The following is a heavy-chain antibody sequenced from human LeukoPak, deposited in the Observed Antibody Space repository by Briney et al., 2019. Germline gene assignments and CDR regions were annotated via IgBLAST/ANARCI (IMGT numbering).Heavy chain of an antibody. Sequence: WASVKVSCKASGGTLSSYAISWVRQAPGQGLEWMGGIIPIFGTANYAQKFQGRVTITADESTSTAYMELSSLRSEDTAVYYCARDSHYYDSSGSVFDYWGQGTLVTVSS. D-gene: IGHD3-22*01. V-gene: IGHV1-69*13. CDR1: GGTLSSYA. CDR3: ARDSHYYDSSGSVFDY. J-gene: IGHJ4*02. CDR2: IIPIFGTA.